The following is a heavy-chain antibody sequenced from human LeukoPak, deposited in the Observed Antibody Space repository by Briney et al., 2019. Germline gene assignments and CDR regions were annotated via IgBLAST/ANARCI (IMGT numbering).Heavy chain of an antibody. D-gene: IGHD2-2*01. V-gene: IGHV3-30-3*01. CDR3: ARDECSSTSCYRTKGVDY. CDR1: GFTFSSYA. Sequence: GGSPRLSCAASGFTFSSYAMHWVRQAPGKGLEWAAVISYDGSNKYYADSVKGRFTISRDNSKNTLYLQMNSLRAEDTAMYYCARDECSSTSCYRTKGVDYWGQGTLVTVFS. J-gene: IGHJ4*02. CDR2: ISYDGSNK.